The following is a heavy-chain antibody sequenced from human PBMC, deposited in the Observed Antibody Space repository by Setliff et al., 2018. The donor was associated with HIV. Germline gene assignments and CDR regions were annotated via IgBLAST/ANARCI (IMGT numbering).Heavy chain of an antibody. CDR3: ARDGTRLLAAMDV. J-gene: IGHJ6*03. Sequence: GGSLRLSCAASGFAFKNYIFHWVRQAPGKGLEWVAIISSDGSDKNYADSVKGRFTVSRDNSKNSLYLQMNNLRVEDTAVYYCARDGTRLLAAMDVWGKGTTVTVSS. CDR2: ISSDGSDK. CDR1: GFAFKNYI. V-gene: IGHV3-30*07.